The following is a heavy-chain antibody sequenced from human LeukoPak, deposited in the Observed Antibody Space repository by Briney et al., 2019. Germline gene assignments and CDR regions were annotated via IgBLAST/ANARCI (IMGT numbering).Heavy chain of an antibody. Sequence: GGSLRLSCAASGFTFSSYSMNWVRQAPGKGLEWVSSISSSSSYIYYADSVKGRFTISRDNAKNTLYLQVNSLRDEDTAVYYCARRLRGLITYYFDYWGQGTLVTVSS. CDR2: ISSSSSYI. D-gene: IGHD3-10*01. CDR3: ARRLRGLITYYFDY. V-gene: IGHV3-21*06. CDR1: GFTFSSYS. J-gene: IGHJ4*02.